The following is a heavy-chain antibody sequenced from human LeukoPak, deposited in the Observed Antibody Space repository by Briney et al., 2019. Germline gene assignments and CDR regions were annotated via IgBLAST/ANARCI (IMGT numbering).Heavy chain of an antibody. D-gene: IGHD2-8*02. CDR1: GFIFSNNW. CDR2: INPDGSDQ. J-gene: IGHJ6*03. Sequence: GGSLRLSCAASGFIFSNNWMGWVRQAPGKGLEWVAIINPDGSDQYYVDSVKGRFIISRDNPKNSVYLQMASLSAEDAAVYYCARWTAPKYCAGGRCYDFYYMDVWGQGTTVTVFS. V-gene: IGHV3-7*01. CDR3: ARWTAPKYCAGGRCYDFYYMDV.